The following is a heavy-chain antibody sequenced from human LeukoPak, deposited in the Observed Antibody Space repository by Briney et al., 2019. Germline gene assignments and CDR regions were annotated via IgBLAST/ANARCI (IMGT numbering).Heavy chain of an antibody. CDR3: ASALGYCSGGSCYVWLDP. D-gene: IGHD2-15*01. Sequence: GASVKVSCKAFVYTFTRYGISCVRQAPGHEREWVGGICAYNGNTKYAQKLQGEVTMTRDTSTRTAHMEMRSLRSDATAVYHCASALGYCSGGSCYVWLDPWGQGTLVTVSS. CDR1: VYTFTRYG. CDR2: ICAYNGNT. J-gene: IGHJ5*02. V-gene: IGHV1-18*01.